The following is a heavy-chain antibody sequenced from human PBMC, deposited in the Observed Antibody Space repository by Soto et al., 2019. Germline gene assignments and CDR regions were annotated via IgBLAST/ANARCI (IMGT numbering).Heavy chain of an antibody. Sequence: QVQLVESGGGVVQPGRSLRLSCAASGFPFSSYAMHWVRQAPGRGLEGVAVISYDGSNKYYADSVKGRFTISRDNSKNTLYLQMNSLRAEDTAVYYCARDRLRYNWNDFPYYYYGMDVWGQGTTVTVSS. CDR2: ISYDGSNK. CDR3: ARDRLRYNWNDFPYYYYGMDV. V-gene: IGHV3-30-3*01. CDR1: GFPFSSYA. J-gene: IGHJ6*02. D-gene: IGHD1-1*01.